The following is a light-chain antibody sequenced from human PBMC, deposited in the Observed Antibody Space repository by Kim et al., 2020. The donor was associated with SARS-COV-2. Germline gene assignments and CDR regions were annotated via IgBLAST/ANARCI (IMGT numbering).Light chain of an antibody. CDR1: SSNIVKNY. CDR2: DND. Sequence: QSVLTQPPSVSAAPGQKVTISCSGSSSNIVKNYVSWYQHLPGTPPKLVIYDNDARPSGIPGRFSGSKSGTSATLAITGLQTGDEADYYCGTWDGSLNIGVFGGGTKLTVL. CDR3: GTWDGSLNIGV. J-gene: IGLJ2*01. V-gene: IGLV1-51*01.